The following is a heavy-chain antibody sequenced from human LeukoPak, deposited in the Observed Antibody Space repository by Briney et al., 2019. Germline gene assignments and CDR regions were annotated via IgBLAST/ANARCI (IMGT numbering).Heavy chain of an antibody. CDR3: ATFRAYYDSSAYYESDY. V-gene: IGHV3-7*01. Sequence: GGSLRLSCAASGFTCSSYWMSWVRQAPGKGLEWVANIKQDGSEKYYVDSVKGRFTISRDNAKNSLYLQMNSLRAEDTAVYYCATFRAYYDSSAYYESDYWGQGTPVTVSS. CDR1: GFTCSSYW. J-gene: IGHJ4*02. CDR2: IKQDGSEK. D-gene: IGHD3-22*01.